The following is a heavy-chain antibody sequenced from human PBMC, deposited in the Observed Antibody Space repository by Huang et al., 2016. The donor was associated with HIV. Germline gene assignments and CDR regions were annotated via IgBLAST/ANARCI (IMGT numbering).Heavy chain of an antibody. CDR2: ISNEGSSR. J-gene: IGHJ3*01. V-gene: IGHV3-30-3*01. CDR1: GFSFANYG. Sequence: QVQLVESGGGVVQPGRSLRLSCAASGFSFANYGMHWVRQAPGKRLEWVTFISNEGSSRYYADSVKGRFTISRDNFKNALYLQMNRLRGDDTAVYYCTREYTVAGAFDLWGQGTMVTVSS. CDR3: TREYTVAGAFDL. D-gene: IGHD5-12*01.